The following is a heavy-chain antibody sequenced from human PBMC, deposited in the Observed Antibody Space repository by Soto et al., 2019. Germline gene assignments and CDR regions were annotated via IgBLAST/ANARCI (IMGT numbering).Heavy chain of an antibody. J-gene: IGHJ6*02. Sequence: VKVSCKASGFTFTSFSVQWVRQARGQRLEWIGWIVVGSGNTNYAQKIQERVTITRDMSTSTAYMELSSMRSADTAVYYCAAGANTLTAGYYGMHVRGQGTTVNVSS. D-gene: IGHD3-16*01. CDR1: GFTFTSFS. V-gene: IGHV1-58*01. CDR2: IVVGSGNT. CDR3: AAGANTLTAGYYGMHV.